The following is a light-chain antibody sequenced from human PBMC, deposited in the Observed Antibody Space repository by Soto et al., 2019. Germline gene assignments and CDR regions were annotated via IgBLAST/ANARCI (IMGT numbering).Light chain of an antibody. J-gene: IGKJ1*01. CDR3: QASYSTPWT. V-gene: IGKV3-20*01. Sequence: SVLARADGAVSLSPGEGASLACRASQSVSNNYLAWYQQKPGQAPRLLIYGASNRATGIPDRFSGSGSGTDSTLPISSLQPQECATYYCQASYSTPWTFCQGTKVDI. CDR1: QSVSNNY. CDR2: GAS.